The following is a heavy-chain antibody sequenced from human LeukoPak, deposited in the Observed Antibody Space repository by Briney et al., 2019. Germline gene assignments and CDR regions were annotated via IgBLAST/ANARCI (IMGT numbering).Heavy chain of an antibody. CDR2: FDPEDGET. CDR3: ARDHLIVGAPSAFDI. J-gene: IGHJ3*02. D-gene: IGHD1-26*01. V-gene: IGHV1-24*01. CDR1: GYTLTELS. Sequence: ASVKVSCKVSGYTLTELSMHWVRQAPGKGLEWMGGFDPEDGETIYAQKFQGRVTMTEDTSTSTAYMELRSLRSDDTAVYYCARDHLIVGAPSAFDIWGQGTMVTVSS.